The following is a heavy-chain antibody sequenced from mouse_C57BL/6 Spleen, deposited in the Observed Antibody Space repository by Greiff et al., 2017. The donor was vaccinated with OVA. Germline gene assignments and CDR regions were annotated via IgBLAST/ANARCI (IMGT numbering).Heavy chain of an antibody. CDR2: ISSGSSTI. D-gene: IGHD2-3*01. V-gene: IGHV5-17*01. Sequence: DVKLVESGGGLVKPGGSLKLSCAASGFTFSDYGMHWVRQAPEKGLEWVAYISSGSSTIYYADTVKGRFTISRDNAKNTLFLQMTSLRSEDTAMYYCASYDVQSGAMDYWGQGTSVTVSS. J-gene: IGHJ4*01. CDR1: GFTFSDYG. CDR3: ASYDVQSGAMDY.